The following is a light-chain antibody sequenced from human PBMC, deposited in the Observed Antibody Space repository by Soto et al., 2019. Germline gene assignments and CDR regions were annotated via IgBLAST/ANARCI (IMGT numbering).Light chain of an antibody. CDR3: QQYNSYPWT. J-gene: IGKJ1*01. CDR1: QSITNW. Sequence: DIQMTQSPSTLSASVGDRVTITCRASQSITNWLAWYQQKPGKAPKLLIYDASNLESGVPSRFSGSGSGTKFTLTISSLQPDVFATYYYQQYNSYPWTFGQGTKVDIK. V-gene: IGKV1-5*01. CDR2: DAS.